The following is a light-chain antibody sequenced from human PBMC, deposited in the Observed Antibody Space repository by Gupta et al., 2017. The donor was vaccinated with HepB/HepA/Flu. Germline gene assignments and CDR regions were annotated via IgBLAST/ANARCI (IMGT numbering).Light chain of an antibody. V-gene: IGKV2-30*01. CDR3: MRGSYGPPMCT. CDR1: QGRVYGDGNSY. Sequence: EVVITQSPLPLPVTLGLPASISCRSSQGRVYGDGNSYLNWFHQRPGQSPRRLIHKISNRHAGVSDRCSGSGGGTDVILKISSGEAEDVGVYYCMRGSYGPPMCTFGQGTKVEI. CDR2: KIS. J-gene: IGKJ2*02.